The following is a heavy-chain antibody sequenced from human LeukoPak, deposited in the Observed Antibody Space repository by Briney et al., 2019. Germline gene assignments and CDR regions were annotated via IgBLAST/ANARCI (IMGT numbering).Heavy chain of an antibody. CDR3: ARDLDRDWYFDL. J-gene: IGHJ2*01. Sequence: PGGSLRLSCAASGFTFTTYNINWFRQAPGKGLEWVSSLTGGGTYISYADSLKGRFTISTDSAKASLYLQMNSLRAEDTAVYFCARDLDRDWYFDLWGRGTLVTVSS. CDR1: GFTFTTYN. D-gene: IGHD3-10*01. CDR2: LTGGGTYI. V-gene: IGHV3-21*01.